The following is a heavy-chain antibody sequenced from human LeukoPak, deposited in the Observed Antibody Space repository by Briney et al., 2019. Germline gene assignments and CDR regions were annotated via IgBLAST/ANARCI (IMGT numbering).Heavy chain of an antibody. V-gene: IGHV1-8*01. CDR3: ARVLRAVPYFDWLPKSDWFDP. D-gene: IGHD3-9*01. J-gene: IGHJ5*02. CDR1: GYIFTSYD. CDR2: MNPNSGNT. Sequence: ASVKVSCKASGYIFTSYDINWVRQATGQGLEWMGWMNPNSGNTGYAQKFQGRVTMTRNTSISTAYMELSSLRSEDTAVYYCARVLRAVPYFDWLPKSDWFDPWGQGTLVTVSS.